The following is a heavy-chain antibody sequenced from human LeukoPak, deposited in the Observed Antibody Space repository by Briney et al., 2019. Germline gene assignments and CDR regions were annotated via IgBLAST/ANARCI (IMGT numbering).Heavy chain of an antibody. Sequence: GASVTVSCKASGYTFTSYDINWVRQATGQGLEWMGWMNPNSGNTGYAQKFQGRVTMTRNTSISTAYMELSSLRSEDTAVYYCARSPITFGGVKTPDYWGQGTLVTVSS. CDR2: MNPNSGNT. CDR3: ARSPITFGGVKTPDY. J-gene: IGHJ4*02. V-gene: IGHV1-8*01. CDR1: GYTFTSYD. D-gene: IGHD3-16*01.